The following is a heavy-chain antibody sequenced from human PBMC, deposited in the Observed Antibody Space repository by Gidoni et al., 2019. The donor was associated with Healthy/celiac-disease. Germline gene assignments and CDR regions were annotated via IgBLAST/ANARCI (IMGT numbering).Heavy chain of an antibody. CDR1: GFTFSAYY. V-gene: IGHV3-11*06. Sequence: QVQLVESGGGLVKPGGSLRLSCAASGFTFSAYYMSWIRQAPGKGLEWVSYISSSSSYTNYADSVKGRFTISRDNAKNSLYLQMNSLRAEDTAVYYCARFRIEVITSYYFDYWGQGTLVTVSS. J-gene: IGHJ4*02. D-gene: IGHD3-22*01. CDR2: ISSSSSYT. CDR3: ARFRIEVITSYYFDY.